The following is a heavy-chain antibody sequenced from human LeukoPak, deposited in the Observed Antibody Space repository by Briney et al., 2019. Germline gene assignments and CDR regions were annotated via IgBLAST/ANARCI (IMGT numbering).Heavy chain of an antibody. V-gene: IGHV4-31*03. J-gene: IGHJ4*02. CDR2: IYYSGST. D-gene: IGHD3-9*01. Sequence: PSETLSLTCTVSGGSISSGGYYWSWIRQHPGKGLEWIGYIYYSGSTYYNPSLKSRVTISVDTSKNQFSLKLSSVTAADTAVYYCARTDILTGYSKSHYFDYWGQGTLVTVSS. CDR1: GGSISSGGYY. CDR3: ARTDILTGYSKSHYFDY.